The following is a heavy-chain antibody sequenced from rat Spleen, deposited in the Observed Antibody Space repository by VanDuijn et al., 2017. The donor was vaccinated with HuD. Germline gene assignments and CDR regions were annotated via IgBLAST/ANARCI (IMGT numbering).Heavy chain of an antibody. D-gene: IGHD4-3*01. CDR2: ITTGGADT. Sequence: EVQLVESGGGLVQPGRSLKLSCAASGFTFSDFDMAWVRQAPTKGLEWVASITTGGADTYYRDSVKGRFTISRDDEESTLYLQMDSLRSEDTATYFCARLGGLRNWFAYWGQGTLVTVSS. CDR1: GFTFSDFD. J-gene: IGHJ3*01. CDR3: ARLGGLRNWFAY. V-gene: IGHV5S23*01.